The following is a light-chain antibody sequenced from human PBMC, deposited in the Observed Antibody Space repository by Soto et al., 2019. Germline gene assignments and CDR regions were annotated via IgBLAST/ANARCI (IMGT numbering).Light chain of an antibody. J-gene: IGLJ2*01. V-gene: IGLV2-14*01. CDR3: SSYTSSSTLL. Sequence: QSALTQPPAASGSPGQSVTISCTGTSSDVGGYKYVSWYQQHPGKAPKLLIYEVSNRPSGVSNRFSGSKSGNTASLTISGLQAEDEADYYCSSYTSSSTLLFGGGTKLTVL. CDR1: SSDVGGYKY. CDR2: EVS.